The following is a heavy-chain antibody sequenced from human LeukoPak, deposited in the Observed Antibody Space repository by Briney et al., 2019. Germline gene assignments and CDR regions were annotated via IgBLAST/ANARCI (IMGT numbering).Heavy chain of an antibody. CDR2: INAGNGNT. Sequence: ASVKVSCKASGYTFTSYAMHWVRQAPGQRLEWMGWINAGNGNTKYSQKFQGRVTITRDTSASTAYMELSSLRSEDTAVYYCAGPNWGLDWFDPWGQGTLVTVSS. J-gene: IGHJ5*02. CDR3: AGPNWGLDWFDP. V-gene: IGHV1-3*01. CDR1: GYTFTSYA. D-gene: IGHD7-27*01.